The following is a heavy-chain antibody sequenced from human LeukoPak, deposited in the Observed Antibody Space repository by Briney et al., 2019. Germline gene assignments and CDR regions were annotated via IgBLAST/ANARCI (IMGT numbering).Heavy chain of an antibody. CDR3: ARDLITIFGVVITRYYYGMDV. CDR1: GYTFTSYG. Sequence: GASVKVSCTASGYTFTSYGISWVRQAPGQGLEWMGWISAYNGNTNYAQKLQGRVTMTTDTSTSTAYMELRSLRSDDTAVYYCARDLITIFGVVITRYYYGMDVWGQGTTVTVSS. J-gene: IGHJ6*02. CDR2: ISAYNGNT. D-gene: IGHD3-3*01. V-gene: IGHV1-18*01.